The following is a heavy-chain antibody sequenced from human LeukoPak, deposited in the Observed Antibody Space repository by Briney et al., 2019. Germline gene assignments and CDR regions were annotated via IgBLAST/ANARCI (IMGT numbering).Heavy chain of an antibody. J-gene: IGHJ5*02. CDR3: AKFLVDAWGTGAFDP. V-gene: IGHV3-30-3*02. CDR1: GFTFSSYV. CDR2: ISYDGSNK. D-gene: IGHD1/OR15-1a*01. Sequence: GRSLRLSCAAPGFTFSSYVMHWVRQAPGKGLEWVAVISYDGSNKYYADSMKGRFTISRDNSKNTLYLQMNSLRAEDTAVYYCAKFLVDAWGTGAFDPWGQGTLVTVSS.